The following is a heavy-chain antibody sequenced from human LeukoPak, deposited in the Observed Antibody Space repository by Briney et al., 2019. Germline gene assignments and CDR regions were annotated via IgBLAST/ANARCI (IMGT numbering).Heavy chain of an antibody. J-gene: IGHJ3*02. CDR1: GYTFTSYY. Sequence: ASVKVSCKASGYTFTSYYMHWVRQAPGQGLEWMAIINPSGGSTNYAQKFQGRVTMTRDTSTSTVYMELSSLRSEDTAVYYCARPKLNDDAFDIWGQGTMVTVSS. D-gene: IGHD1-1*01. CDR2: INPSGGST. CDR3: ARPKLNDDAFDI. V-gene: IGHV1-46*01.